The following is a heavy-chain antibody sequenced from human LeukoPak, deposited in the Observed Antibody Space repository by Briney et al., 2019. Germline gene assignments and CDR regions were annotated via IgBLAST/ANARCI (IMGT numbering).Heavy chain of an antibody. D-gene: IGHD3-22*01. CDR3: AGGNPFTYYYDSSGYPTPSPFDY. CDR2: IYHSGST. Sequence: SSETLSLTCAVSGYSISSGYYWGWIRQPPGKALEWIGSIYHSGSTYYNPSLKSRVTISVDTSKNQFSLKLSSVTAADTAVYYCAGGNPFTYYYDSSGYPTPSPFDYWGQGTLVTVSS. V-gene: IGHV4-38-2*01. J-gene: IGHJ4*02. CDR1: GYSISSGYY.